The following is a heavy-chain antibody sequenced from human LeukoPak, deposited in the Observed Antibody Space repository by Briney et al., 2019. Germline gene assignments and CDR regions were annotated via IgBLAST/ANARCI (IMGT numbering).Heavy chain of an antibody. CDR3: ARGSTITGTYY. CDR2: IYTSGST. V-gene: IGHV4-61*02. D-gene: IGHD1-20*01. J-gene: IGHJ4*02. Sequence: SQTLSLTCTVSGGSISSGSYYWSWIRQPAGKGLEWIGRIYTSGSTNYNPSLKSRVTISVDTSKNQFSLKLSSVTAADTAVYYCARGSTITGTYYWGQGTLVTVSS. CDR1: GGSISSGSYY.